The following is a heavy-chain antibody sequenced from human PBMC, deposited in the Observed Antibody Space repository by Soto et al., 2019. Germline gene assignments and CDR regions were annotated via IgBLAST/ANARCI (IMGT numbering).Heavy chain of an antibody. V-gene: IGHV1-69*12. CDR3: ASSGYDYVWGRNAFDI. CDR1: GGTFSSYA. J-gene: IGHJ3*02. Sequence: QVQLVQSGAEVKKPGSSVKVSCKASGGTFSSYAISWVRQAPGQGLEWMGGIIPIFGTANYAQKFQGRVTITADESTSTAYRELSSLRSEDTAVYYCASSGYDYVWGRNAFDIWGQGTMVTVSS. D-gene: IGHD3-16*01. CDR2: IIPIFGTA.